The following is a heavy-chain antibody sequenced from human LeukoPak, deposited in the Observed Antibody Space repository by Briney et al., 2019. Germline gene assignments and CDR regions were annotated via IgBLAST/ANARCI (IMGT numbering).Heavy chain of an antibody. J-gene: IGHJ6*02. CDR1: GASISAYY. CDR2: IHYSGTI. V-gene: IGHV4-59*01. CDR3: ARGHKGLEV. Sequence: PSETLSLTCSVSGASISAYYWSWIRQPPRKGLEWIGYIHYSGTINYNPSLMSRVTISVDSSKNQFSLRLSSVTAADTAVYFCARGHKGLEVWGQGATVTVSS.